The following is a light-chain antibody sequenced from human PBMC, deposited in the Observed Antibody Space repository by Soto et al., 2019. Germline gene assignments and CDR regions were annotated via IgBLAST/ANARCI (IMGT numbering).Light chain of an antibody. V-gene: IGLV1-40*01. CDR3: QSYDSSLSGV. CDR1: SSNIGAGYD. J-gene: IGLJ1*01. CDR2: GNS. Sequence: QSVLTQPPSVSGAPGQRVTISCTGSSSNIGAGYDVHWYQQLPGTAPKLLIYGNSNRPSGVPDRFSGSKSGTSASLAITGLQAEDVADYYCQSYDSSLSGVFGPGTKLTVL.